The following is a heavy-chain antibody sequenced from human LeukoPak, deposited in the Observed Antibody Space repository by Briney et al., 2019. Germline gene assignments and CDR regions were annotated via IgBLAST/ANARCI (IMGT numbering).Heavy chain of an antibody. CDR3: ARGETEAGDAFDI. CDR2: INHSGST. CDR1: GGSFSGYY. D-gene: IGHD3-10*01. J-gene: IGHJ3*02. Sequence: SETLSLTCAVYGGSFSGYYWSWIRQPPGKGLEWIGEINHSGSTNYNPSLKSRVTISVDTSKNQFSLKLSSVTAADTAVYYCARGETEAGDAFDIWGQGTMVTVSS. V-gene: IGHV4-34*01.